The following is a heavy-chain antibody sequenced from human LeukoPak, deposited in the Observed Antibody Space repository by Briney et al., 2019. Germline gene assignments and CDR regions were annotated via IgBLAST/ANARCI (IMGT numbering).Heavy chain of an antibody. J-gene: IGHJ6*03. Sequence: GGSLRLSCAASEFRFSTYWMSWVRQAPGKGLEWVAIIKEDGTEKYYVGSVKGRFTISRDNAKKSLYLQMNSLRDDDTAVYFCARSPAGDAWPPAYYMDVWGKGTTVTVSS. V-gene: IGHV3-7*01. D-gene: IGHD3-10*01. CDR3: ARSPAGDAWPPAYYMDV. CDR1: EFRFSTYW. CDR2: IKEDGTEK.